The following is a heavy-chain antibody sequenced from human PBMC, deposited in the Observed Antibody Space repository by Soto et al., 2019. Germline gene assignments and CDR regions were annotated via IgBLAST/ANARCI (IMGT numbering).Heavy chain of an antibody. V-gene: IGHV2-70*11. CDR2: IDWDDDK. Sequence: SGPTLVNPTQTLTLTCTFSGFSLSTSGMCVSWIRQPPGKALEWLARIDWDDDKYYSTSLKTRLTISKDTSKNQVVLTMTNMDPVDTATYYRARTAGSGSPYYYYGMDVWGQGTTVTVSS. J-gene: IGHJ6*02. D-gene: IGHD3-10*01. CDR3: ARTAGSGSPYYYYGMDV. CDR1: GFSLSTSGMC.